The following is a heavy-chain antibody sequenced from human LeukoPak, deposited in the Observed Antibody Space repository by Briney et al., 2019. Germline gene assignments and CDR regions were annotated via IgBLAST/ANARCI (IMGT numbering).Heavy chain of an antibody. V-gene: IGHV4-59*08. Sequence: PSETLSLTCTVSGGSINSYYWSWLRQPPGKGLEWIGYIYYSGSTNYNPSLKSRVTISVDTSKNQFSLKLSSVTAADTGVYYCARHEARPACFDPRGQGTLVTVSS. CDR1: GGSINSYY. CDR2: IYYSGST. CDR3: ARHEARPACFDP. D-gene: IGHD1-14*01. J-gene: IGHJ5*02.